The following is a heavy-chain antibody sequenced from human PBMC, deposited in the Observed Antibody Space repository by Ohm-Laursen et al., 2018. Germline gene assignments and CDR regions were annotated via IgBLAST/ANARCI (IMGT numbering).Heavy chain of an antibody. CDR3: AMAYDYVWGSYRR. CDR1: GGTLSRYA. Sequence: ASVKVSCKTSGGTLSRYAINWVRRATGQGLEWMGWMNPNSGNTGYAQKFQGRVTMTRNTSISTAYMELSSLRSEDTAVYYCAMAYDYVWGSYRRWGQGTLVTVSS. J-gene: IGHJ4*02. D-gene: IGHD3-16*02. V-gene: IGHV1-8*01. CDR2: MNPNSGNT.